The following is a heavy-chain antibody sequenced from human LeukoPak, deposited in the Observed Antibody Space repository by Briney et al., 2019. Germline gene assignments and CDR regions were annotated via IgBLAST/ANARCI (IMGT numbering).Heavy chain of an antibody. CDR2: ISSSSSYI. CDR3: ARAKGSGWYAFFDY. V-gene: IGHV3-21*01. CDR1: GFTFSSYS. Sequence: YPGGSLRLSCAASGFTFSSYSMNWVRQAPGKGLEWVSSISSSSSYIYYADSVKGRFTISRDNAKNSLYLQMNSLRAEDTAVYYCARAKGSGWYAFFDYWGQGTLVTVSS. D-gene: IGHD6-19*01. J-gene: IGHJ4*02.